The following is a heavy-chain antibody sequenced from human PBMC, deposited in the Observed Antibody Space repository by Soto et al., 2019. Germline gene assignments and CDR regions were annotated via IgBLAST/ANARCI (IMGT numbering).Heavy chain of an antibody. CDR3: ARGERRSVLIVSVFDY. J-gene: IGHJ4*02. CDR1: GASLSSNKYY. D-gene: IGHD2-8*01. V-gene: IGHV4-39*02. Sequence: QVEMQESGPGLVKPSETLSLTCPVSGASLSSNKYYWGWIRQSPGKGLEWIGSVYYSGSTYYNPSLKSRVASSGDMSDCSRKVGSVTAADTAVYYCARGERRSVLIVSVFDYWGQGKLVSVSS. CDR2: VYYSGST.